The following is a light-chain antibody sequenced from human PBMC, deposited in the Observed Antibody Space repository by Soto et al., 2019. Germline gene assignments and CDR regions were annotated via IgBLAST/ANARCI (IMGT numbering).Light chain of an antibody. CDR3: QQRSNWPT. J-gene: IGKJ5*01. CDR1: QSVSSY. CDR2: DAS. Sequence: EIVLTQSLATLSLSPGERANLSCRASQSVSSYFAWYQQKPGQAPRLLIYDASNRATGIPARFSGSGSGTDFTLTISSLEPEDFAVYYCQQRSNWPTFGQGTRLEIK. V-gene: IGKV3-11*01.